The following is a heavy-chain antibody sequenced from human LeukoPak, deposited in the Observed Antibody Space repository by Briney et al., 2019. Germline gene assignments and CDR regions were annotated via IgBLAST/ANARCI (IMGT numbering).Heavy chain of an antibody. V-gene: IGHV3-23*01. CDR2: ISGSGSDT. D-gene: IGHD4-23*01. Sequence: PGGSLRLSCAASGFTFSSYAMSWVRQAPGKGLQWVSAISGSGSDTYYIDSVKGRLTISRDNSKNTLFLQLNNLRAEDTAVYYCAKGGGWLYYLDYWGQGTLVTVSS. J-gene: IGHJ4*02. CDR1: GFTFSSYA. CDR3: AKGGGWLYYLDY.